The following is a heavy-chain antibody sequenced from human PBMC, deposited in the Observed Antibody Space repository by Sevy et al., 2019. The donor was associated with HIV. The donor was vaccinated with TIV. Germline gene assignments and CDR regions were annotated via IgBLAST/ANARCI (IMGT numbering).Heavy chain of an antibody. J-gene: IGHJ6*02. V-gene: IGHV3-15*01. CDR1: GFTFSNAW. CDR3: TTPGVRGYYYYYYGMDV. D-gene: IGHD3-10*01. Sequence: GGSLRLSCAASGFTFSNAWMSWVRQAPGKGLEWVGRMKSKTDGGTTDYAAPVKGRFTISRDDSKNTLYLQMNSLKTEDTAVYYCTTPGVRGYYYYYYGMDVWGQGTTVTVSS. CDR2: MKSKTDGGTT.